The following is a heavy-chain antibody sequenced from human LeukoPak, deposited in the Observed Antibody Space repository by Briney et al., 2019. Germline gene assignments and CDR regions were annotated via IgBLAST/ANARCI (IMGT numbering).Heavy chain of an antibody. D-gene: IGHD2-2*01. CDR3: ARVRDCSSTSCQHYYYYMDV. CDR1: GFTFSSYS. V-gene: IGHV3-48*01. Sequence: GGSLRLSCAASGFTFSSYSMNWVRQAPGKGLEWVSYISSSSSTIYYADSVKGRFTISRDNAKNSLYLQMNSLRAEDTAVYYCARVRDCSSTSCQHYYYYMDVWGKGTTVTVSS. J-gene: IGHJ6*03. CDR2: ISSSSSTI.